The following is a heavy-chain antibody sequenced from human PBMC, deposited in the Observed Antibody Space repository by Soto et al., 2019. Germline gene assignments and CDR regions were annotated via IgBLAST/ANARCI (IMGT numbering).Heavy chain of an antibody. V-gene: IGHV3-66*01. Sequence: PGGSLRLSCAASGFTVSSNYMSWVRQAPGKGLEWVSVIYSGGITYYADSVKGRFTISRDNSKNTLFLQMNSLRAEDTAVYYCARDTLLGLDYWGQGTLVTVSS. J-gene: IGHJ4*02. CDR3: ARDTLLGLDY. CDR2: IYSGGIT. CDR1: GFTVSSNY.